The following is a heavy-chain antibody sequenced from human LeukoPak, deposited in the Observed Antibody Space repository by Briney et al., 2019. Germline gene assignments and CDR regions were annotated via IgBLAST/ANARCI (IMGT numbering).Heavy chain of an antibody. D-gene: IGHD4-23*01. CDR3: ARGAGVRWAPFDY. V-gene: IGHV4-59*01. CDR2: IYYSGST. Sequence: PSETLSLTCTVSGGSISSYYWSWIRQPPGKGLEWIGYIYYSGSTNYNPSLRSRVTISVDTSKNQFSLKLSSVTAADTAVYYCARGAGVRWAPFDYWGQGTLVTVSS. CDR1: GGSISSYY. J-gene: IGHJ4*02.